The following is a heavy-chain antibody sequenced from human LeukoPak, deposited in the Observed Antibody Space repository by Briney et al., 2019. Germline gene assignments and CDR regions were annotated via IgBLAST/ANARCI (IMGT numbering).Heavy chain of an antibody. CDR2: IYYSGSS. J-gene: IGHJ4*02. V-gene: IGHV4-59*08. CDR3: ARGARAGYNLEPFDY. Sequence: SETLSLTCTVSGGSISSYFWTWIRQPPGKGLEWIGYIYYSGSSNYNPSLKSRVTISVDTSKNQFSLKLSSVTAADTAVYYCARGARAGYNLEPFDYWGQGTLVTVSS. D-gene: IGHD5-24*01. CDR1: GGSISSYF.